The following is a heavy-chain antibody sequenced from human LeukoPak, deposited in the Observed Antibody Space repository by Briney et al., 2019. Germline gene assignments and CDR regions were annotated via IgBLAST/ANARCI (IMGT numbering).Heavy chain of an antibody. CDR1: GGTFSSYA. D-gene: IGHD2-2*01. V-gene: IGHV1-69*05. CDR2: IIPIFGTA. Sequence: AASVKVSCKASGGTFSSYAISWVRQAPGQGLEWMGRIIPIFGTANYAQKFQGRVTITTDESTSTAYMELSSLRSEDTAVYYCARDGEYQQSSPYYYYMDVWGKGTTVTVSS. CDR3: ARDGEYQQSSPYYYYMDV. J-gene: IGHJ6*03.